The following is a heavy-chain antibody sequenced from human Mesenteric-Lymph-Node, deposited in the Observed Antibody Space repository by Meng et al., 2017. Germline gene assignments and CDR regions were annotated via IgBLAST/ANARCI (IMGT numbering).Heavy chain of an antibody. CDR3: ARRYCSGGSGYSYFYYGMDV. Sequence: ETLSLTCAASGFTFSSYAMSWVRQAPGKGLEWVSSISGTVGTTFYADCVKGQFSISRGNSKNTLNLQMNSLRDEDTAVDYCARRYCSGGSGYSYFYYGMDVWGQGTTVTVSS. J-gene: IGHJ6*02. D-gene: IGHD2-15*01. V-gene: IGHV3-23*01. CDR2: ISGTVGTT. CDR1: GFTFSSYA.